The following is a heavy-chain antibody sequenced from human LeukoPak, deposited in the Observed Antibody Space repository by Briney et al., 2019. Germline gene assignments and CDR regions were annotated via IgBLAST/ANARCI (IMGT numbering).Heavy chain of an antibody. J-gene: IGHJ5*02. CDR2: IRSKANSYAT. D-gene: IGHD2-2*01. CDR3: ASGLGYCSSTSCQHNWFDP. Sequence: GGSLKLSCAASGFTFSGSAMHWVRQASGKGLEWVGRIRSKANSYATAYAASVKGRFTISRDDSKNTAYLQMNSLKTEDTAVYYCASGLGYCSSTSCQHNWFDPWGQGTLVTVSS. V-gene: IGHV3-73*01. CDR1: GFTFSGSA.